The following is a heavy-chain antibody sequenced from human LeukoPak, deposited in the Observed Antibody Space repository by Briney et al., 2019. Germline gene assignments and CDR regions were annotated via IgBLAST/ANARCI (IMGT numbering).Heavy chain of an antibody. D-gene: IGHD6-13*01. V-gene: IGHV5-51*01. Sequence: GGSLKISCKGSGYNFTSYWIGWVRPVPGKGLEWMGIIYPGDSDTRYSPSFQGQVTISGDKSISTAYLQWSSLKASDTAMYYCARRGQLSSSWYNYYYYYGMDVWGQGTTVTVSS. CDR2: IYPGDSDT. J-gene: IGHJ6*02. CDR1: GYNFTSYW. CDR3: ARRGQLSSSWYNYYYYYGMDV.